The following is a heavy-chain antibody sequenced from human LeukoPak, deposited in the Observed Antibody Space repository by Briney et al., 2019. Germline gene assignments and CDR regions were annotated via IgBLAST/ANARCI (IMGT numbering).Heavy chain of an antibody. V-gene: IGHV4-39*07. J-gene: IGHJ6*03. CDR2: IYYSGST. D-gene: IGHD3-10*01. Sequence: SETLSLTCTVSGGSISSSSYYWGWIRQPPGKGLEWIGSIYYSGSTYYNPSLKSRVTISVDTSKNQFSLKLSSVTAADTAVYYCARGPRITLIRGGQWYHYMDVWGKGTTVTISS. CDR3: ARGPRITLIRGGQWYHYMDV. CDR1: GGSISSSSYY.